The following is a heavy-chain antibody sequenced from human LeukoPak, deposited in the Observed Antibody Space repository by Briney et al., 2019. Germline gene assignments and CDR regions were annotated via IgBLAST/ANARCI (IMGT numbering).Heavy chain of an antibody. V-gene: IGHV3-48*03. D-gene: IGHD5-12*01. Sequence: GGSLRLSCAASGFTFSSYEMNWVRQAPGKGVEWVSYISSSGSTIYYADSVKGRFTISRDNAKTSLYLQMNSLRAEDTAVYYCARDSGYDSGWFDPWGQGTLVTVSS. CDR3: ARDSGYDSGWFDP. J-gene: IGHJ5*02. CDR1: GFTFSSYE. CDR2: ISSSGSTI.